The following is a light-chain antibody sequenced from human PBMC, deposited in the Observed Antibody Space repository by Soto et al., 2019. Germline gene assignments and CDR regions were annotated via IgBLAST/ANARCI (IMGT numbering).Light chain of an antibody. Sequence: EIVLTQTPGTVSLSPGERATLSCRASQSVRSTYFAWYQHKPGQAPRLLIFDASTRATGIPDRFSGSGSGTDFTLTITRLEPEDFALYYCHQYNSYSWTFGQGTKVEIK. CDR3: HQYNSYSWT. CDR2: DAS. J-gene: IGKJ1*01. V-gene: IGKV3-20*01. CDR1: QSVRSTY.